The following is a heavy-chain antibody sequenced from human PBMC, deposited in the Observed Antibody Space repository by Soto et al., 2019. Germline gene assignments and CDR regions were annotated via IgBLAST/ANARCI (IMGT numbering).Heavy chain of an antibody. Sequence: GSLRLSCAASGFTFSSYEMNWVRQAPGKGLEWVSYISSSGSTIYYADSVKGRFTISRDNAKNSLYLQMNSLRAEDTAVYYCARAGYLSAFDIWGQGTMVTVS. V-gene: IGHV3-48*03. D-gene: IGHD1-1*01. CDR3: ARAGYLSAFDI. CDR2: ISSSGSTI. CDR1: GFTFSSYE. J-gene: IGHJ3*02.